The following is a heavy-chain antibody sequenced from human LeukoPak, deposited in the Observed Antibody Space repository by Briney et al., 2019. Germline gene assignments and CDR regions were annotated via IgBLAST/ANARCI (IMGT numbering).Heavy chain of an antibody. Sequence: GGSLRLSXAASRFTFSTYSMNWVCQAPGKGLEWVSSIISSSSYIYYADSVKGRFTISRDNAKNSLYLQMNSLRAEDTAVYYCARDPQYCSGGSCYSFDYWGQGTLVTVSS. CDR2: IISSSSYI. CDR3: ARDPQYCSGGSCYSFDY. J-gene: IGHJ4*02. CDR1: RFTFSTYS. V-gene: IGHV3-21*01. D-gene: IGHD2-15*01.